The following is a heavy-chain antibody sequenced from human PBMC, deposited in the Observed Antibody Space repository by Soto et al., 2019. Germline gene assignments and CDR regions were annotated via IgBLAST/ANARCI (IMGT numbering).Heavy chain of an antibody. D-gene: IGHD5-18*01. CDR3: ARLRGYTNGYRNDAFDV. J-gene: IGHJ3*01. CDR2: ISAYNGNT. V-gene: IGHV1-18*01. Sequence: ASVKVSCKASGYTFTSYGISWVRQAPGQGLEWMGWISAYNGNTNYAQKLQGRVTMTTDTSTSTAYMELRSLRSDDTAVYYCARLRGYTNGYRNDAFDVWGQGTMVTVSS. CDR1: GYTFTSYG.